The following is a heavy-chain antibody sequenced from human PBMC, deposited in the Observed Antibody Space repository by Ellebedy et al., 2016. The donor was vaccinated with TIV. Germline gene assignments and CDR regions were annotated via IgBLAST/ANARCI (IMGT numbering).Heavy chain of an antibody. V-gene: IGHV1-24*01. CDR1: RYTLTELS. CDR3: ATDHYHSNRITIFGVVTKGGADAFDI. Sequence: ASVKVSXKVSRYTLTELSMHWVRQAPGKGLEWMGGFDPEDGETIYAQKFQGRVTMTEDTSTDTAYMELSSLRSEDTAVYYCATDHYHSNRITIFGVVTKGGADAFDIWGQGTMVTVSS. D-gene: IGHD3-3*01. CDR2: FDPEDGET. J-gene: IGHJ3*02.